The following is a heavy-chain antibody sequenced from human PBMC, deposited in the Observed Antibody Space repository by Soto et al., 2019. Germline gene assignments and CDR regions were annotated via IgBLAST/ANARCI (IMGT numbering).Heavy chain of an antibody. Sequence: QVQLVESGGGLVKSGGSLRLSCAVSGFTFSDYYMTWIRQAPGTGLEWVSYISSSTSHTNYADSVKGRFTISRDNAKNSLFLQMNSLRAEDTAVYYCARGRGAAADYFDFWGQGTLVTVSS. CDR2: ISSSTSHT. J-gene: IGHJ4*02. D-gene: IGHD6-13*01. V-gene: IGHV3-11*05. CDR3: ARGRGAAADYFDF. CDR1: GFTFSDYY.